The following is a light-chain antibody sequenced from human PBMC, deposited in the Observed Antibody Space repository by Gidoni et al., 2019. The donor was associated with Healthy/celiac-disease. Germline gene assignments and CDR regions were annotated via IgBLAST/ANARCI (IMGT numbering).Light chain of an antibody. Sequence: EMVLTQSPATLSLSPGERATLSCRASQSVSSYLAWYQQKPAQAPRLLIYDASNRATGIPARFSGSGSGTAFTLTISSLEPEDFAVYYCHQRSNWPWTFGQGTKVEIK. J-gene: IGKJ1*01. CDR2: DAS. CDR1: QSVSSY. CDR3: HQRSNWPWT. V-gene: IGKV3-11*01.